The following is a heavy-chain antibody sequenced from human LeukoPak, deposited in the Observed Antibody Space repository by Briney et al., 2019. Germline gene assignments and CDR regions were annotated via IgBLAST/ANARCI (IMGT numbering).Heavy chain of an antibody. CDR2: ISGSST. CDR1: GFTLSNYA. V-gene: IGHV3-23*01. Sequence: QPGGSLRLSCAASGFTLSNYALSWVRQAPGKGLEWVSAISGSSTLYADSVKGRFTISRDNSRSTVYLQMNSLRVEDTAIYYCATLYSRYSDYWGQGTLVTVS. CDR3: ATLYSRYSDY. J-gene: IGHJ4*02. D-gene: IGHD3-22*01.